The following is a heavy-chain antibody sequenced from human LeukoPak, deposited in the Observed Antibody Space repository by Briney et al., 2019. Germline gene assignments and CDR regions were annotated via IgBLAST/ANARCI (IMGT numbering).Heavy chain of an antibody. J-gene: IGHJ3*02. Sequence: KPSETPSLPRTVPGGAINSYYWGWVRQPPRKGLEWIGYLYYTGSPSYNPSLEGRVTISVDASKNQFSLKLRSVTAADTAVFFCARGHRTDAFDIWGQGTRVIVSS. V-gene: IGHV4-59*12. CDR3: ARGHRTDAFDI. CDR2: LYYTGSP. CDR1: GGAINSYY.